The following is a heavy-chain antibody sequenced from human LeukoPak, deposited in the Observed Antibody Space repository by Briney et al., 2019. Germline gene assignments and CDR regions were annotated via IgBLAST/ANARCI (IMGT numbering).Heavy chain of an antibody. Sequence: PGGSLRLSCAASGFTFSSYAMSWVRQAPGKGLEWVSAISGSGGSTYYADSVKGRFTISRDNSKNTLYLQMNSLRAEDTAVYYCAKVDGDPPGLGVYFDYWGQGTLVPVSS. CDR1: GFTFSSYA. CDR3: AKVDGDPPGLGVYFDY. CDR2: ISGSGGST. D-gene: IGHD4-17*01. J-gene: IGHJ4*02. V-gene: IGHV3-23*01.